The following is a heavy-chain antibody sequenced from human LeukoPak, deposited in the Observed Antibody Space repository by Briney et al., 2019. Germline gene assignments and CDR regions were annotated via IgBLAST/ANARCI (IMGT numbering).Heavy chain of an antibody. CDR1: GFTFSSYW. J-gene: IGHJ6*03. V-gene: IGHV3-74*01. Sequence: GGSLRLSCAASGFTFSSYWMHWVRQAPGKGLVWVSRINSDGSSTSYADSVKGRFTISRDNAKNTLYLQMNSLRAEDTAVYYCAREDYYYYYMDVRGKGTTVTVSS. CDR2: INSDGSST. CDR3: AREDYYYYYMDV.